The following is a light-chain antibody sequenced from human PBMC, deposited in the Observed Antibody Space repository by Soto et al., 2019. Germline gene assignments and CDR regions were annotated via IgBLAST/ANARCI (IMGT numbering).Light chain of an antibody. Sequence: EIVLTQSPGTLSLSPGERATLSCRASQSINSRYLAWYQQKPGQAPRLLIYGASSRATGIPDRFSGSGSGRDFTLTVSRLEAEDFGVYYCQQFGSSPGFTFGPGTIVDIK. CDR2: GAS. CDR1: QSINSRY. V-gene: IGKV3-20*01. J-gene: IGKJ3*01. CDR3: QQFGSSPGFT.